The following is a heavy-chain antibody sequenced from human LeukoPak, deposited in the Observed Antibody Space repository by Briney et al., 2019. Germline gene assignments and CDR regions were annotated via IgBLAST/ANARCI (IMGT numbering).Heavy chain of an antibody. D-gene: IGHD3-3*01. CDR2: INHSGST. V-gene: IGHV4-34*01. J-gene: IGHJ4*02. Sequence: SETLSLTCAVYGGSFSGYYWSWIRQPPGKGLEWIGEINHSGSTNYNPSLKSRVTISVDTSKNQFSLKMSSVTAADTAVYYCARNLEITIFGVVILDYFDYWGQGTLVTVSS. CDR1: GGSFSGYY. CDR3: ARNLEITIFGVVILDYFDY.